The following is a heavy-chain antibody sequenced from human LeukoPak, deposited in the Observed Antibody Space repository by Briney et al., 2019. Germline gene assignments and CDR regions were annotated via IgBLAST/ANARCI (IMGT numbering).Heavy chain of an antibody. CDR2: IYYSGST. CDR3: ARGDWGPTAFDY. D-gene: IGHD7-27*01. CDR1: GGSISSSSYY. J-gene: IGHJ4*02. V-gene: IGHV4-39*07. Sequence: PSETLSLTCTVSGGSISSSSYYWGWIRQPPGKGLEWIGSIYYSGSTYYNPSLKSRVTISVDTSKNQFSLKLSSVTAADTAVYYCARGDWGPTAFDYWGQGTLVTVSS.